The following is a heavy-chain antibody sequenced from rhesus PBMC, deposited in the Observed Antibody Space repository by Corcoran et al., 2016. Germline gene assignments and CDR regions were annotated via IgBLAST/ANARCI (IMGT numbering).Heavy chain of an antibody. CDR1: DASISSYW. CDR2: INGNSGST. CDR3: ANPSSYSYSLAY. Sequence: QVQLQESGPGLVKPSETLSLTRAGSDASISSYWWSWSRHPPGKGLGWIGEINGNSGSTYYNPSLKSRVTISKDASKNHLSLKLTSVTAADTAVYYCANPSSYSYSLAYWGQGVLVTVSS. J-gene: IGHJ4*01. D-gene: IGHD5-12*01. V-gene: IGHV4-80*01.